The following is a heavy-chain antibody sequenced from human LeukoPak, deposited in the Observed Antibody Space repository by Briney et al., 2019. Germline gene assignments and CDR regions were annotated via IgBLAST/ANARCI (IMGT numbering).Heavy chain of an antibody. J-gene: IGHJ4*02. D-gene: IGHD3-10*01. V-gene: IGHV1-2*02. Sequence: GASVKVSCKASGFTFTGCSMHSVRQAPGQGLEWMGWINPNSGGTNYAQKFQGRVTMTRDTSISTAYMELSRLRSDDTAVYYCASGGSGSYYSPFDYWGQGTLVTVSS. CDR1: GFTFTGCS. CDR2: INPNSGGT. CDR3: ASGGSGSYYSPFDY.